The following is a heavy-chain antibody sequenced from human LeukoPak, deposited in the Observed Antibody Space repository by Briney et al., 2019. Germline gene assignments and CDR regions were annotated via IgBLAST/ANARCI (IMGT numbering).Heavy chain of an antibody. Sequence: GGSLRLSCAASGFTVSSKYMAWVRQASGKGLEWVSFINSGGTTNYADSVKGRFTISRDYSKNTLNLQMNSLRAEDTAVYYCATIVSDSSGWYHFDHWGQGALVTVSP. CDR1: GFTVSSKY. CDR3: ATIVSDSSGWYHFDH. D-gene: IGHD6-19*01. J-gene: IGHJ4*02. CDR2: INSGGTT. V-gene: IGHV3-66*01.